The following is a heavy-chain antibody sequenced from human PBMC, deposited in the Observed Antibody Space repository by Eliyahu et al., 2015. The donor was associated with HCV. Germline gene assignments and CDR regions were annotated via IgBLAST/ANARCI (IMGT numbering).Heavy chain of an antibody. CDR2: XHYSGST. CDR3: ASGGGGIAVTGTGGWFDP. J-gene: IGHJ5*02. CDR1: GGSXTTYY. D-gene: IGHD6-19*01. Sequence: QVQLQESGPGLVKPSETLSLTCTXSGGSXTTYYWXWIRXPPGXGLAWIGYXHYSGSTNYNPSLKSRVTISIXTSKXQFSLRLTSVTAADTAMYYCASGGGGIAVTGTGGWFDPWGQGTLVTVSS. V-gene: IGHV4-59*01.